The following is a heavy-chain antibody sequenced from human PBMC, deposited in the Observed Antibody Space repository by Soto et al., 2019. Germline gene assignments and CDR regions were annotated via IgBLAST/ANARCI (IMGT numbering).Heavy chain of an antibody. V-gene: IGHV3-21*02. J-gene: IGHJ4*02. CDR1: GFTFNTHS. CDR3: ARKGAYFGVVTHFDS. Sequence: EVQLVESGGGLVKPGGSLRLSCAASGFTFNTHSMNWVRQAPGKGLEWVSSISSTGSYIYYADSVKGRFTISRDNAQRSLYLQKNSPRAEDTAVYFCARKGAYFGVVTHFDSWGQGVLVTVSS. CDR2: ISSTGSYI. D-gene: IGHD3-3*01.